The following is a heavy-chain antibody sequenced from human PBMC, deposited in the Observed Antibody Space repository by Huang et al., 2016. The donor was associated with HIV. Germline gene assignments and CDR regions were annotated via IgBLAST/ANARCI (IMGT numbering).Heavy chain of an antibody. V-gene: IGHV4-34*02. CDR3: ARDATKNPRGWFDP. CDR1: GGSLRGYY. D-gene: IGHD3-10*01. J-gene: IGHJ5*02. Sequence: QVHLQQWGAGLLKSAETLSLTCAVYGGSLRGYYWSWLRQTPGKGLELIGEINHLGRPNYNRSLKSRVSISMDGSKKQFSLKLRSISDADTAVYFCARDATKNPRGWFDPWGQGTLVTVSS. CDR2: INHLGRP.